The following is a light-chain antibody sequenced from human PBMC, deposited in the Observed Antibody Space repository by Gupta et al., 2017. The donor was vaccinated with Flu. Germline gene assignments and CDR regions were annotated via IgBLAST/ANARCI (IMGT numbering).Light chain of an antibody. J-gene: IGLJ3*02. V-gene: IGLV3-10*03. CDR3: YSTASSGHLWV. Sequence: GQTARITCSGDALPKKYAYWYQQTSGQAPVLVIYEDTQRPSGIPERFSGSSSGTMATLPISGAQVEDEDEYYCYSTASSGHLWVFGGGTKL. CDR1: ALPKKY. CDR2: EDT.